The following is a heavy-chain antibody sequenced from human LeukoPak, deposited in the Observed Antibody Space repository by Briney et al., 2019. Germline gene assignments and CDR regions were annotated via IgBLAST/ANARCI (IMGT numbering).Heavy chain of an antibody. CDR2: IKQDGSEK. CDR3: ARDSGQGIAVAGKIRGTYFDY. CDR1: GFTFSSYW. V-gene: IGHV3-7*01. D-gene: IGHD6-19*01. Sequence: GGSLRLSCAASGFTFSSYWMSWVRQAPGKGLEWVANIKQDGSEKYYADSVKGRFTISRDNSKNTLYLQMNSLRAEDTAVYYCARDSGQGIAVAGKIRGTYFDYWGQGTLVTVSS. J-gene: IGHJ4*02.